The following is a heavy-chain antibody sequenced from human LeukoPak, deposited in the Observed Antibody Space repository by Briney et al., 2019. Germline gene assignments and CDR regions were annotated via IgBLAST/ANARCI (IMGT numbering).Heavy chain of an antibody. CDR3: ARETNTSDTSGYIRADVRRDDH. Sequence: PGGSLRLSCEASGFTFSSYSMNWVRQAPGKGLEWVSSISSSRSYIYYADSVKGRFTIYRDNARNSLYLKMNSLRAEDTAVYFCARETNTSDTSGYIRADVRRDDHWGQGTLVTVSS. J-gene: IGHJ4*02. V-gene: IGHV3-21*01. D-gene: IGHD3-22*01. CDR1: GFTFSSYS. CDR2: ISSSRSYI.